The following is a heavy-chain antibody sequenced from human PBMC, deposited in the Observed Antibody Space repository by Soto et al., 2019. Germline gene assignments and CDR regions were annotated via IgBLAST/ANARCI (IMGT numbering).Heavy chain of an antibody. CDR2: INPNTGDT. D-gene: IGHD3-3*01. CDR3: ARERFLDSDY. Sequence: AAVKVSCKTSGYNFIGYYMHWVRQAPGQGLEWMGWINPNTGDTNYAQKYQGRVIMTRDTSISTAYMEVRRLRSDDTAMYFCARERFLDSDYWGQGTLVTV. CDR1: GYNFIGYY. J-gene: IGHJ4*02. V-gene: IGHV1-2*02.